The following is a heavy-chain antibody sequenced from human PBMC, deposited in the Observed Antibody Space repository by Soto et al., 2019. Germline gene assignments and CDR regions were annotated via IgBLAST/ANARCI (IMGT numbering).Heavy chain of an antibody. Sequence: QVQLVGSGGAVVQPGRSLRPSFPASGFTFSSYVLHWARRAPGKGWGWVAVISYDGTNKYYADSVKGRFTISRDNSKNTLYLQMNSLRAEDTAVYYCARDRIYSSSWYDYWGQGTLVTVSS. V-gene: IGHV3-30-3*01. J-gene: IGHJ4*02. D-gene: IGHD6-13*01. CDR3: ARDRIYSSSWYDY. CDR2: ISYDGTNK. CDR1: GFTFSSYV.